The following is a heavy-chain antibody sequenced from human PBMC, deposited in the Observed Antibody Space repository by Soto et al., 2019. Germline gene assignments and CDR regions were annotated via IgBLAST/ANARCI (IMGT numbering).Heavy chain of an antibody. J-gene: IGHJ3*02. CDR3: AHARNELVAFDI. V-gene: IGHV2-5*02. CDR2: IYWDDDK. D-gene: IGHD1-7*01. Sequence: ITLKESGPTLVKPTQSLTLTCTFSGFSLNTGGVGVGWIRQSPGKALEWLGLIYWDDDKRYSPSLKTRLTITKDTSKNQVVLTMTNMEPVDTATYYCAHARNELVAFDIWGQGTLVTVSS. CDR1: GFSLNTGGVG.